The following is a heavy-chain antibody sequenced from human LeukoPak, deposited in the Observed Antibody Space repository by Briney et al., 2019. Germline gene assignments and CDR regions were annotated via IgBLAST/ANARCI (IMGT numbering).Heavy chain of an antibody. CDR3: ARTTVTTWWFDP. Sequence: ASVTVSCKASGYTFTSYGISWVRQAPGQGLEWMGWISAYNGNTNYAQTLQGRVTMTTDTSTSTAYMELRSLRSDDTAVYYCARTTVTTWWFDPWGQGTLVTVSS. CDR2: ISAYNGNT. J-gene: IGHJ5*02. CDR1: GYTFTSYG. V-gene: IGHV1-18*01. D-gene: IGHD4-11*01.